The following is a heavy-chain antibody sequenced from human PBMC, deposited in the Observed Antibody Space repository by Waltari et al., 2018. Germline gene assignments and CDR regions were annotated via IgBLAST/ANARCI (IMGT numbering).Heavy chain of an antibody. CDR3: TRNPGY. J-gene: IGHJ4*02. CDR1: GFLYNDYW. D-gene: IGHD2-15*01. V-gene: IGHV3-74*03. Sequence: EVQLVESGGGLVQPGGSLRLSCAVSGFLYNDYWMDWVRQAPGQGLVWGSRIKRDGTNIKYADSVRGRFTISRDSAKNTFYLQMNSLRAEDTAVYYCTRNPGYWGQGTLVTVAS. CDR2: IKRDGTNI.